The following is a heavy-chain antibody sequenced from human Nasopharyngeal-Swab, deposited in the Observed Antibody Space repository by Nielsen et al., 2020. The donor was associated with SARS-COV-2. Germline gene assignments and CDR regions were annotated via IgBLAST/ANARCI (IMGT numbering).Heavy chain of an antibody. V-gene: IGHV4-31*02. CDR3: ARLTCRSTSCLGANWFDP. J-gene: IGHJ5*02. CDR2: LYYGGKI. Sequence: WIRQPHGKGLEWIGYLYYGGKIFYNPSLKSRVSISVDTSKNQFSLELNSVTAADTAVYYCARLTCRSTSCLGANWFDPWGQGTLVTVSS. D-gene: IGHD2-2*01.